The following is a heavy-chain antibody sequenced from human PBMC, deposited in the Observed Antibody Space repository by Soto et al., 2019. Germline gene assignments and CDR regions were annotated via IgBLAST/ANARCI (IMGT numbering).Heavy chain of an antibody. CDR1: GFTFSDHY. CDR3: TRIRLGLGPVFHY. D-gene: IGHD3-16*01. J-gene: IGHJ4*02. Sequence: DVQLVESGGGLVQPGGSLRLSCVGSGFTFSDHYMDWVRQAPGKGLEWIGRIRNKDNSYGTEYAASVKGRFTLSIDDSRTSLYLQMTSLTIDATALYYCTRIRLGLGPVFHYWGQGALVTVSA. CDR2: IRNKDNSYGT. V-gene: IGHV3-72*01.